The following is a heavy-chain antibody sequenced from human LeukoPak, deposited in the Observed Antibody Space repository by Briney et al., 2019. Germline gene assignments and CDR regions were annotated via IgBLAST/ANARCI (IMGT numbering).Heavy chain of an antibody. CDR1: GFTFSSYS. D-gene: IGHD1-1*01. CDR2: ISGSSSII. V-gene: IGHV3-48*02. J-gene: IGHJ4*02. CDR3: ARASETVPLAGV. Sequence: GGSLRLSCAASGFTFSSYSMNWVRQAPGKGLEWVSYISGSSSIIYYADSVKGRFTISRDNAKNSLYLQMSSLTDDDTAVYYCARASETVPLAGVWGQGTLVTVSS.